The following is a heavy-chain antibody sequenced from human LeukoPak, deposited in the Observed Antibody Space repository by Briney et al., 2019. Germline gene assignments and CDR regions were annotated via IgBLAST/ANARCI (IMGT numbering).Heavy chain of an antibody. CDR2: ISYNGNNK. V-gene: IGHV3-30*03. J-gene: IGHJ3*02. Sequence: GGSLRLSCAASGFTFSSYGIHWVRQAPGKGLEWVAVISYNGNNKYYADSMKGRFTISRDNAKNTLYLQMNSLRAEDTAVYYCARDQAPSNAFDIWGQGTMVTVSS. CDR3: ARDQAPSNAFDI. CDR1: GFTFSSYG.